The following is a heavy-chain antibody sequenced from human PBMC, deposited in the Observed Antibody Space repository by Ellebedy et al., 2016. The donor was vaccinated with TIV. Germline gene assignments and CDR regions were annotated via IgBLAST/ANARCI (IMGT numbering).Heavy chain of an antibody. Sequence: GGSLRLSXVASGFTFDDYAMHWVRQAPGKGLEWVSGISWNSGSIGYADSVKGRFTISRDNAKNSLYLQMNSLRAEDTAVYYCARARSGTDFDYWGQGTLVTVSS. CDR2: ISWNSGSI. CDR3: ARARSGTDFDY. V-gene: IGHV3-9*01. D-gene: IGHD3-10*01. J-gene: IGHJ4*02. CDR1: GFTFDDYA.